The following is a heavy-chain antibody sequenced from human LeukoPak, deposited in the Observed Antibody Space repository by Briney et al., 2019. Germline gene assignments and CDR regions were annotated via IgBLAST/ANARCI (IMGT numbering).Heavy chain of an antibody. D-gene: IGHD3-10*01. CDR1: GFTFSNND. CDR3: ATHMVDRGSGSYDY. Sequence: GGSLRLSCAGSGFTFSNNDRSWVRQAAGKGLEWLSINYIDGTTYYADSVTGRFTISRDNSKSTVYLKMNSLRVEDTAVYYCATHMVDRGSGSYDYWGQGPLVTVSS. J-gene: IGHJ4*02. CDR2: NYIDGTT. V-gene: IGHV3-66*04.